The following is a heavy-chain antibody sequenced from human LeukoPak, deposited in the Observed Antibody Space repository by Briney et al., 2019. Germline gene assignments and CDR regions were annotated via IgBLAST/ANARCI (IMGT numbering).Heavy chain of an antibody. CDR2: INPNSGGT. Sequence: ASVKVYCKASGYTFTGYYMHWVRQAPGQGLEWMGWINPNSGGTNYAQKFQGWVTMTRDTSISTAYMGLSRLRSDDTAVYYCARATSYDILTGYYSDWFDPWGQGTLVTVSS. D-gene: IGHD3-9*01. CDR3: ARATSYDILTGYYSDWFDP. CDR1: GYTFTGYY. J-gene: IGHJ5*02. V-gene: IGHV1-2*04.